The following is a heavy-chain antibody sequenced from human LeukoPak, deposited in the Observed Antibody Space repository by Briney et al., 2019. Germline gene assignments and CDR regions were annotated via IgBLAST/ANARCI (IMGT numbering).Heavy chain of an antibody. J-gene: IGHJ4*02. CDR3: AREGYSSGWYPDS. Sequence: SETLSLTCTVSGDSINSYFWSWIRQPAGKGLEWIGRIYHSGSTNYNPSLRSRVTMSVDTSKNQFSLNLSSVTAADTAVYYCAREGYSSGWYPDSWGQGTLVTVSS. CDR1: GDSINSYF. CDR2: IYHSGST. D-gene: IGHD6-19*01. V-gene: IGHV4-4*07.